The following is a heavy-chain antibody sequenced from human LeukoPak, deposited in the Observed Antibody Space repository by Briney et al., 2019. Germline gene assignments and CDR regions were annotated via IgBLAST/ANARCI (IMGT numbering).Heavy chain of an antibody. D-gene: IGHD3-22*01. CDR1: GGSISSGSYY. Sequence: SETLSLTCTVSGGSISSGSYYWSWIRQPAGKGLEWIGRIYTSGSTNYNPSLKSRVTISVDTSKNQFSLKLSSVTAADTAVYYCARVHDSSGYYYYFDYWGQGTLVTVSS. CDR3: ARVHDSSGYYYYFDY. CDR2: IYTSGST. V-gene: IGHV4-61*02. J-gene: IGHJ4*02.